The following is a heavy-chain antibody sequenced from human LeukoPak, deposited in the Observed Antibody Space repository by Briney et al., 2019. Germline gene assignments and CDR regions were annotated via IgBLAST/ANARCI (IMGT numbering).Heavy chain of an antibody. D-gene: IGHD3-3*02. CDR1: GFTFENYA. CDR2: ITGDGRGT. Sequence: PGGSLRLSCVASGFTFENYAMHWVRQAPGKGLERVSLITGDGRGTYFADSLRGRFTISRDNSKKSLYLQMNSLRAEDTALYYCAKDLGAYAHFYLDNWGQGTLVTVSS. J-gene: IGHJ4*02. V-gene: IGHV3-43*02. CDR3: AKDLGAYAHFYLDN.